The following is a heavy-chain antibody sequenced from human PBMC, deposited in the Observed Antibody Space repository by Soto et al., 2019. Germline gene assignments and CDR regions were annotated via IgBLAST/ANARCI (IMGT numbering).Heavy chain of an antibody. V-gene: IGHV3-48*03. CDR1: GFTFSSYE. CDR2: ISSSGSTI. D-gene: IGHD6-13*01. J-gene: IGHJ6*02. CDR3: ARDLYSSSWGHYYYYYGMDV. Sequence: PGGSLRLSCAASGFTFSSYEMNWVRQAPGKGLEWVSYISSSGSTIYYADSVKGRFTISRDNAKNSLYLQMNSLRAEDTAVYYCARDLYSSSWGHYYYYYGMDVWGQGTTVTVSS.